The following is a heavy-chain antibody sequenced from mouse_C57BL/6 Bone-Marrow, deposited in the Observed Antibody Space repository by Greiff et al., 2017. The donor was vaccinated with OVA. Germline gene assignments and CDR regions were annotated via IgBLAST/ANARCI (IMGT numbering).Heavy chain of an antibody. Sequence: VQLQQSGAELVRPGASVKLSCTASGFNIKDDYMHWVKQRPEQGLEWIGWIDPENGDTEYASKFQGKATITADTSSNTAYLQLSSLTSEDTAVYYCTTWGLLRAYWGQGTLVTVSA. CDR3: TTWGLLRAY. J-gene: IGHJ3*01. D-gene: IGHD1-1*01. CDR2: IDPENGDT. CDR1: GFNIKDDY. V-gene: IGHV14-4*01.